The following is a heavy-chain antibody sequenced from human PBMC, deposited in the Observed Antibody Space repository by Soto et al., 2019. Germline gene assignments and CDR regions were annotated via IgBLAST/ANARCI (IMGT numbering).Heavy chain of an antibody. CDR3: AKDISPLLWFGELLPYGMDG. V-gene: IGHV3-30*18. Sequence: QVQLVESGGGVVQPGRSLRLSCAASGFTFSSYGMHWVRQAPGKGLEWVAVISYDGSNKYSADSVKGRFTISRDNSKNTLSLRMTSLRAEDTAVYYCAKDISPLLWFGELLPYGMDGWGQGTKVTVSS. CDR2: ISYDGSNK. D-gene: IGHD3-10*01. J-gene: IGHJ6*02. CDR1: GFTFSSYG.